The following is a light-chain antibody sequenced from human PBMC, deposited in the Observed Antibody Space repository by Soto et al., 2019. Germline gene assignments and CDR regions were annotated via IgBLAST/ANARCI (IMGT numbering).Light chain of an antibody. V-gene: IGKV3-20*01. CDR2: GAS. Sequence: EIVLTQSPDTLSLSPGERATLSCRASQSVSSSYLAWYQQKPGQAPRLLICGASSRATGIPDRFSASGSGTDFTLTISRLEPEDFAVYYCQQYDRSPWTFGQGTKVEIK. CDR1: QSVSSSY. CDR3: QQYDRSPWT. J-gene: IGKJ1*01.